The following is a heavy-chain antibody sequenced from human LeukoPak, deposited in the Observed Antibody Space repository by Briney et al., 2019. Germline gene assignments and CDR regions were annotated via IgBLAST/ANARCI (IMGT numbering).Heavy chain of an antibody. CDR2: INQDGSDK. Sequence: GGSLRLSCAASGFTFSSYAMNWVRQAPGKGLEWVANINQDGSDKYYVDSVKGRFTISRDNAKKSLYLQMNSLRVEDTAVYYCASDLGRTAGYWGQGTLVTVSS. D-gene: IGHD1-14*01. CDR3: ASDLGRTAGY. CDR1: GFTFSSYA. J-gene: IGHJ4*02. V-gene: IGHV3-7*01.